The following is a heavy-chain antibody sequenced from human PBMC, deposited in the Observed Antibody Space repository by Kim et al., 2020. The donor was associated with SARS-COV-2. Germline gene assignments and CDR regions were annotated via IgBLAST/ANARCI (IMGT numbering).Heavy chain of an antibody. D-gene: IGHD3-10*01. Sequence: SETLSLTCAVYGGSFSGYYWSWIRQPPGKGLEWIGEINHSGSTNYNPSLKSRVTISVDTSKNQFSLKLSSVTAADTAVYYCARGRPYYGSGSYNADYWGQGTLVTVSS. CDR1: GGSFSGYY. J-gene: IGHJ4*02. V-gene: IGHV4-34*01. CDR3: ARGRPYYGSGSYNADY. CDR2: INHSGST.